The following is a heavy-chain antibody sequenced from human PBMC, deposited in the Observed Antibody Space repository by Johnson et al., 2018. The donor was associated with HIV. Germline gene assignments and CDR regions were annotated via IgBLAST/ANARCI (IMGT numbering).Heavy chain of an antibody. CDR2: IWYDGRNK. CDR3: AREVDAFDM. J-gene: IGHJ3*02. V-gene: IGHV3-33*01. Sequence: QVQLVESGGGVVQPGGSLRLSCAASGFTFSNYGMHWVRQAPGKGLEWVAVIWYDGRNKYYADSVKGRITNSRDNSKNTLYLQMNSLRAEDTAVYYCAREVDAFDMWGQGTLVTVSS. CDR1: GFTFSNYG.